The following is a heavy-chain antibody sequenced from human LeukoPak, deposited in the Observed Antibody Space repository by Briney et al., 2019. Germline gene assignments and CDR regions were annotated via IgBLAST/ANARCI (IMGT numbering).Heavy chain of an antibody. V-gene: IGHV3-48*01. CDR1: GFTFSSYS. CDR3: ARDPEDIVAVPAAWEDY. J-gene: IGHJ4*02. Sequence: GRTLSLSCAASGFTFSSYSMNWVRQAPGRGLEWGLYVSSSSSTIYYADSVKGRFTISRDNAKNSLYLQMNSLRAEDTAVYYCARDPEDIVAVPAAWEDYWGQGTLVTVSS. D-gene: IGHD2-2*01. CDR2: VSSSSSTI.